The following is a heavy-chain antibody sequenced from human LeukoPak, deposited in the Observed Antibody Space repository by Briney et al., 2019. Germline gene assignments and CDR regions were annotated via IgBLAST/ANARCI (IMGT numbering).Heavy chain of an antibody. CDR1: GFTFSDYY. Sequence: GGSLRLSCAASGFTFSDYYMSWIRQAPGKGLEWVSYISSSGSTIYYADSVKGRFTISRDNAKNSLYLQMNSLRAEDTAVYYCARVGLRFLEWLLPGHFDYWGQGTLGTVSS. CDR3: ARVGLRFLEWLLPGHFDY. CDR2: ISSSGSTI. D-gene: IGHD3-3*01. V-gene: IGHV3-11*04. J-gene: IGHJ4*02.